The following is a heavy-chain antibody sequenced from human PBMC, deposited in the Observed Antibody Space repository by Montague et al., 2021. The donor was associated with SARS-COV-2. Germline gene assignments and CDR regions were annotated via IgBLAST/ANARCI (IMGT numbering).Heavy chain of an antibody. Sequence: SETLSLTCTVPGAYIGSSFSYWGWIRQPPGKGLEWIGSIGYSVSSFYNPSLRSRVTISEDTSRNQFSLKVTSVTAADTAVYYCAGYRVGTMLDSWGPGTLVTVSS. V-gene: IGHV4-39*01. CDR1: GAYIGSSFSY. J-gene: IGHJ5*01. D-gene: IGHD1-1*01. CDR3: AGYRVGTMLDS. CDR2: IGYSVSS.